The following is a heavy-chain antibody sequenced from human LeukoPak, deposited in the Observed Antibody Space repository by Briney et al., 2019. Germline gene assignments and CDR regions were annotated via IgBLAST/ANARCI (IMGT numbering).Heavy chain of an antibody. V-gene: IGHV4-4*07. CDR2: MYTSGST. D-gene: IGHD4/OR15-4a*01. CDR1: GGSISSYY. Sequence: PSETLSLTCSVSGGSISSYYWSWIRQPAVKGLEWIGRMYTSGSTKYNPSLKSRVTMSVDTSKNQFSLKLSSVTAADTAVYYCARDLRRRVTAIGYGPNEYYYYMDVWGKGTTVTISS. CDR3: ARDLRRRVTAIGYGPNEYYYYMDV. J-gene: IGHJ6*03.